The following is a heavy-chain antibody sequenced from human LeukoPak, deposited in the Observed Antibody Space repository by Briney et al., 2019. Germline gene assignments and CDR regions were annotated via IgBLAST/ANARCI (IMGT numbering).Heavy chain of an antibody. J-gene: IGHJ5*02. CDR3: AREMTHDYYDSSGYPGWFDP. V-gene: IGHV1-2*06. CDR1: GYTFTGYY. D-gene: IGHD3-22*01. CDR2: INPNSGGT. Sequence: GASVKVSCKXSGYTFTGYYMHWVRQATSQGLEWMGRINPNSGGTNYAQKFQGRVTMTRDTSISTAYMELSRLRSDDTAVYYCAREMTHDYYDSSGYPGWFDPWGQGTLVTVSS.